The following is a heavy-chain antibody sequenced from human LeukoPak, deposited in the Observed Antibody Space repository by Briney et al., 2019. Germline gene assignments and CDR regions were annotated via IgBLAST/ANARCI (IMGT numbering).Heavy chain of an antibody. CDR3: AKETGGFDY. Sequence: PGGSLRLSCVDSGFTFTSSAMSWVRQAPGKGLEWVSGISNSGGNTFYADSVKGRFTISRDNAKNTLYLQMNSLRAEDTAVYYCAKETGGFDYWGQGTLVTVSS. D-gene: IGHD3-10*01. V-gene: IGHV3-23*01. CDR1: GFTFTSSA. CDR2: ISNSGGNT. J-gene: IGHJ4*02.